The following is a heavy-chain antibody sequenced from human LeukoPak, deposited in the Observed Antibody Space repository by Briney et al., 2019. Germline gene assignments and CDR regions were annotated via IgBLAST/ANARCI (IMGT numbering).Heavy chain of an antibody. Sequence: GGSLRLSCAASGFTFSSYAMNWVRQTPGKGLEWVSAVSYSGGSTYYADSLKGRFTISRDNSKNTVYLQMSSLRAEDTAVYYCAKGTTVVTYAFDVWGQGTMVTVSS. V-gene: IGHV3-23*01. CDR2: VSYSGGST. J-gene: IGHJ3*01. CDR1: GFTFSSYA. D-gene: IGHD4-23*01. CDR3: AKGTTVVTYAFDV.